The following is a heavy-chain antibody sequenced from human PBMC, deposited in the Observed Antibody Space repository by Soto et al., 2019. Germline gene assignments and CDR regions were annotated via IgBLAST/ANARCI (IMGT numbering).Heavy chain of an antibody. D-gene: IGHD2-2*01. CDR3: ARVRIVLVPGAGDWGDP. V-gene: IGHV1-69*12. J-gene: IGHJ5*02. CDR1: GGTFSSYA. CDR2: IITIFGTA. Sequence: QVQLVQSGAELKKPGSSVKVSCKASGGTFSSYAISWVRQAPGQGLEWMGGIITIFGTANYAQKFQVRVTITADESTRTAYMELSSLRSEDPAIYYCARVRIVLVPGAGDWGDPLGQGTLVTVSS.